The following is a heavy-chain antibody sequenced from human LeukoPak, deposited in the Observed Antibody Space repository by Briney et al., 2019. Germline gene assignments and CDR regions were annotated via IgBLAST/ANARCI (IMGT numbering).Heavy chain of an antibody. Sequence: SETLSLTCTVSGGSISSYYWSWIRQPPGKGLEWIGYIYYSGSTNYNPSLKSRVTISVDTSKNQFSLKLSSVTAADTAVYYCARDRGYSSSWYISYGWLDPWGQGTLVTVSS. V-gene: IGHV4-59*01. CDR1: GGSISSYY. J-gene: IGHJ5*02. D-gene: IGHD6-13*01. CDR3: ARDRGYSSSWYISYGWLDP. CDR2: IYYSGST.